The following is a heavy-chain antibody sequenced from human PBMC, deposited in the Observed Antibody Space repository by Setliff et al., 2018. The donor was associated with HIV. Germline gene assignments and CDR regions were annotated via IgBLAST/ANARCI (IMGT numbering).Heavy chain of an antibody. CDR1: GYSVSSSYW. CDR2: IYKGGST. CDR3: ARRALWFGEADWYFDL. Sequence: SETLSLTCAVSGYSVSSSYWWGWIRQPPGKGLEWIGWIGYIYKGGSTYYNPSLKSRVTMSVDTSKNHFSLKLRSVTAVDTAVYYCARRALWFGEADWYFDLWGRGALVTVSS. J-gene: IGHJ2*01. D-gene: IGHD3-10*01. V-gene: IGHV4-28*01.